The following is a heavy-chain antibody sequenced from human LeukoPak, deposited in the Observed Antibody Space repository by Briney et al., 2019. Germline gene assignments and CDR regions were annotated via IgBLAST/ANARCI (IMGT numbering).Heavy chain of an antibody. CDR1: GGSISSYY. J-gene: IGHJ4*02. CDR3: ARRAPYSGSYYFDY. D-gene: IGHD1-26*01. CDR2: IYYSGST. V-gene: IGHV4-59*08. Sequence: PSETLSLTCTVSGGSISSYYRSWIRQPPGKGLEWIGYIYYSGSTNYNPSLKSRVTISVDTSKNQFSLKLSSVTAADTAVYYCARRAPYSGSYYFDYWGQGTLVTVSS.